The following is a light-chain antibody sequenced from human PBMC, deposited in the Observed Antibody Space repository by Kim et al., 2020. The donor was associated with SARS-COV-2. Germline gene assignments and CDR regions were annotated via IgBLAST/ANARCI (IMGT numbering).Light chain of an antibody. CDR3: HQYYSPPYT. Sequence: ATINCKSSQSVLYSSNNKNYLAWYQQKPGQPPKLVIYWASTRESGVPDRFSGTGSGTDFTLTISSLQAEDVAVHYCHQYYSPPYTFGQGTKLEI. J-gene: IGKJ2*01. CDR1: QSVLYSSNNKNY. CDR2: WAS. V-gene: IGKV4-1*01.